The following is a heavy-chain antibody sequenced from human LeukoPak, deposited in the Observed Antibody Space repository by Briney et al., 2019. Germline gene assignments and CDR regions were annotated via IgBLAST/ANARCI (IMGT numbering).Heavy chain of an antibody. CDR3: GREAVTGIAAAGIGFDP. CDR1: GGSFCGYY. V-gene: IGHV4-34*01. Sequence: SETLSLTCAVYGGSFCGYYWSWMRQPPGKGLWGGGEINDSGSTNYNPSLRSRVTISVDKYQNQFSLKLSSVTAADKAVYYCGREAVTGIAAAGIGFDPWGQGTLVTVSS. D-gene: IGHD6-13*01. J-gene: IGHJ5*02. CDR2: INDSGST.